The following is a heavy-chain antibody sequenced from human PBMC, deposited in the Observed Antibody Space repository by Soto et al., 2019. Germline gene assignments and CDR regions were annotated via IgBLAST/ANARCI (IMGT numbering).Heavy chain of an antibody. CDR2: INHSGST. CDR3: ARVIAAAGIGSRWFDP. D-gene: IGHD6-13*01. Sequence: PSETLSLTCAVYGGSFSGYYWSWIRQPPGKGLEWIGEINHSGSTNYNPSLKSRVTISVDTSKNQFSLKLSSVTAADTAVYYCARVIAAAGIGSRWFDPWGQGTLVTVSS. J-gene: IGHJ5*02. V-gene: IGHV4-34*01. CDR1: GGSFSGYY.